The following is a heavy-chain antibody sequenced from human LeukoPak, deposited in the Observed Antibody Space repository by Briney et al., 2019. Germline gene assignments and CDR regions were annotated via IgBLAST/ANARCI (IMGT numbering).Heavy chain of an antibody. CDR3: AKRGAGSGGLHY. CDR2: FYDTGKT. Sequence: GGSLRLSCAASGFTFSIYAMSWVRQAPGKGLEWVSTFYDTGKTDYADSVKRRFTISRDTSKNTLYLQMNSLRAEDTAIYYCAKRGAGSGGLHYWGQGTLVTVSS. D-gene: IGHD6-19*01. V-gene: IGHV3-23*01. CDR1: GFTFSIYA. J-gene: IGHJ4*02.